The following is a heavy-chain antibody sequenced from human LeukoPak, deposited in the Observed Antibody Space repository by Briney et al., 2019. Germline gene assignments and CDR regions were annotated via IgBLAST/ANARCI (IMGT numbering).Heavy chain of an antibody. CDR3: GREYYFDY. Sequence: SETLSLTCTVSGGSISSSTYYWGWIRQPPEKGLEWIGSIYYSGITYYNPSLKSRVTISVDTSKNQFSLKLSSVTAADTAVYYCGREYYFDYWGQGTLVTVSS. CDR2: IYYSGIT. CDR1: GGSISSSTYY. J-gene: IGHJ4*02. V-gene: IGHV4-39*01.